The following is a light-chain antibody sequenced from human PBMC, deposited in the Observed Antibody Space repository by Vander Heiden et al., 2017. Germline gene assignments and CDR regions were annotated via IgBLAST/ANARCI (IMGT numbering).Light chain of an antibody. Sequence: DVVMSQSPLPLSVTLGQSASISCRSSQGLVFSDGGTYLTWFHQRPGQSPRRLIYQISNRDSGVPDRFSGTGSGTDFTLKISRVEAEDVGVFYCMQGTHWPWTFGQGTKVEI. J-gene: IGKJ1*01. CDR3: MQGTHWPWT. CDR1: QGLVFSDGGTY. V-gene: IGKV2-30*01. CDR2: QIS.